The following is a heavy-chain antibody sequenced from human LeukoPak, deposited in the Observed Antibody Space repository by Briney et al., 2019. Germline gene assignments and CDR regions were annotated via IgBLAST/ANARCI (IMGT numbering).Heavy chain of an antibody. CDR2: IIPIFGTA. J-gene: IGHJ4*02. Sequence: SVKVSCKASGGTFSSYAISWVRQAPGQGLEWVGGIIPIFGTANYAQKFQGRVTITTDESTSTAYMELSSLRSEDTAVYYCARVDCSGGSCYRPFFDYWGQGTLVTVSS. CDR1: GGTFSSYA. CDR3: ARVDCSGGSCYRPFFDY. D-gene: IGHD2-15*01. V-gene: IGHV1-69*05.